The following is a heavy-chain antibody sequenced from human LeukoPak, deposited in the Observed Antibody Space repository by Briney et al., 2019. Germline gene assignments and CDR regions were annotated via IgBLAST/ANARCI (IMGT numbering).Heavy chain of an antibody. J-gene: IGHJ6*02. V-gene: IGHV3-11*01. CDR3: ARDRYYDENFMDV. CDR2: ISCSGSTI. CDR1: GFTISDYY. D-gene: IGHD3-22*01. Sequence: PAGTLTLSCAASGFTISDYYLSWIRQAPGKGLEWVSYISCSGSTIYYAYSVRSRFTISRANTKNSLYLQITSPRAEAAAVYSGARDRYYDENFMDVWGQGTTVSVSS.